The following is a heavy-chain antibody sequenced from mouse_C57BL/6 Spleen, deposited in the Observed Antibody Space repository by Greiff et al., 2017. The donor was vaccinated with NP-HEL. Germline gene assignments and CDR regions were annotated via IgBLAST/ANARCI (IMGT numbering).Heavy chain of an antibody. D-gene: IGHD1-1*01. CDR3: ARTGYYGSSSDYYAMDY. CDR1: GYTFTSYW. V-gene: IGHV1-50*01. Sequence: VQLQQPGAELVKPGASVKLSCKASGYTFTSYWMQWVKQRPGQGLEWIGEIDPSDSYTNYNQKFKGKATLTVDTSSSTAYMQLSSLTSEDSAVYYCARTGYYGSSSDYYAMDYWGQGTSVTVSS. CDR2: IDPSDSYT. J-gene: IGHJ4*01.